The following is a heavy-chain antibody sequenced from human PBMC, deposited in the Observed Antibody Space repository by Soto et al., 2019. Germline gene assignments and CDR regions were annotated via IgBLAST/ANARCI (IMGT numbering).Heavy chain of an antibody. J-gene: IGHJ5*02. CDR2: IIPIFGTA. Sequence: QVQLVQSGAAVKKPGSSVKVSCKASGGTFSSYAISWVRQSPGQGLEWMGGIIPIFGTANYAQKLQGRVTITADKSASTAYRELSSLRSEDTDVYYCASVVVSSTFWFDPWGQGTLVTVSS. D-gene: IGHD2-15*01. CDR3: ASVVVSSTFWFDP. CDR1: GGTFSSYA. V-gene: IGHV1-69*06.